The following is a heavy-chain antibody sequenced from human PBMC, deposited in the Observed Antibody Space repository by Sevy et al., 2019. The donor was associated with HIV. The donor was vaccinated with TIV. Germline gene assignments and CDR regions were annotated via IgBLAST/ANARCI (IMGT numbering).Heavy chain of an antibody. J-gene: IGHJ4*02. Sequence: ASVKVSCKASGYTFTSYGISWVRQAPGQGLEWMGWISAYNGNTNYAQKLQGRVTMTTDTSTSTAYMELRSLRSDDTAVYYCARHAVTMVRGVIMGSLDYWGQGTLVTVSS. D-gene: IGHD3-10*01. V-gene: IGHV1-18*01. CDR3: ARHAVTMVRGVIMGSLDY. CDR1: GYTFTSYG. CDR2: ISAYNGNT.